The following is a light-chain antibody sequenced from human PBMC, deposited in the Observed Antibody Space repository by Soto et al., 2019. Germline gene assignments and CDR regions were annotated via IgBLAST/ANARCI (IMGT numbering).Light chain of an antibody. J-gene: IGLJ2*01. Sequence: QSVLTQPASVSGSPGQSITISCTGTSSDVGGYNYVSWYQQHPGKAPKLMIYDVSNRPSGVSNRFSGSKSGKTASLTISGLQAEDEADYYCSSYTSSSFVVFGGGTKLTVL. CDR3: SSYTSSSFVV. CDR2: DVS. CDR1: SSDVGGYNY. V-gene: IGLV2-14*01.